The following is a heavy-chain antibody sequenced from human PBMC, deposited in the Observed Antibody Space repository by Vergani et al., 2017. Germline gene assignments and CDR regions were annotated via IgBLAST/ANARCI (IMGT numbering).Heavy chain of an antibody. D-gene: IGHD5-12*01. V-gene: IGHV3-23*01. CDR3: ARDEANSGYDWGYYYYYYMDV. CDR2: ISGSGGST. Sequence: EVQLLESGGGLVQPGGSLRLSCAASGFTFSSYAMSWVRQAPGKGLEWVSAISGSGGSTYYADSVKGRFTISRDNAKNSLYLQMNSLRAEDTAVYYCARDEANSGYDWGYYYYYYMDVWGKGP. J-gene: IGHJ6*03. CDR1: GFTFSSYA.